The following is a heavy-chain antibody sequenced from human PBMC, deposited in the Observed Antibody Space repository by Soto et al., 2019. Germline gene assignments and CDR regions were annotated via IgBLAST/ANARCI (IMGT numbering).Heavy chain of an antibody. D-gene: IGHD3-10*01. V-gene: IGHV4-39*01. CDR2: TYYNGNA. CDR3: ARHFVAVVIKGCGY. J-gene: IGHJ4*02. Sequence: PSETLSLTCNVSGGSIDRSNYYWDWLRQPPGKGLEWIGTTYYNGNAYYNPSLRSRVSMSVDTSKNQFSLKLISVTAADTAVYYCARHFVAVVIKGCGYRGQRKLVTGSS. CDR1: GGSIDRSNYY.